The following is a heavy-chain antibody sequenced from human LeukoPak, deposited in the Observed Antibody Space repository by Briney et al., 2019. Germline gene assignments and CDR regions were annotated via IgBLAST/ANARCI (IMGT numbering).Heavy chain of an antibody. CDR2: IYSGGST. CDR3: ARASIAAAGITFDY. Sequence: PGGSLRLSCAASGFTVSSNYMSWVRQAPGKGLEWVSVIYSGGSTYYADSVKGRFTISRDNAKNSLYLQMNSLRAEDTAVYYCARASIAAAGITFDYWGQGTLVTVSS. CDR1: GFTVSSNY. V-gene: IGHV3-53*01. D-gene: IGHD6-13*01. J-gene: IGHJ4*02.